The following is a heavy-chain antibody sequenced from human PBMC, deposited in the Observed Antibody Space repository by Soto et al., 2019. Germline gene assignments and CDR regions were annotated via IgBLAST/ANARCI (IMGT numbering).Heavy chain of an antibody. V-gene: IGHV1-69*12. CDR3: ARGRFMGGAVAHLDY. CDR2: IIPIFGTA. D-gene: IGHD6-19*01. Sequence: QVQLVQSGAEVKKPGSSVKVSCKASGGTFSSYAISWVRQAPGQGLEWMGGIIPIFGTANYAQKFQGRVTITADESTSPAYRELSSLRSEDTAVYYCARGRFMGGAVAHLDYWGQGTLVTVSS. J-gene: IGHJ4*02. CDR1: GGTFSSYA.